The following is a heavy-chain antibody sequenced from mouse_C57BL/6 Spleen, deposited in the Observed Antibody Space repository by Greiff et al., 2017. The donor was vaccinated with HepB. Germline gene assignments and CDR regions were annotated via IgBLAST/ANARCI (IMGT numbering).Heavy chain of an antibody. V-gene: IGHV1-82*01. CDR2: IYPGDGDT. Sequence: QVQLQQSGPELVKPGASVKISCKASGYAFSSSWMNWVKQRTGKGLEWIGRIYPGDGDTNYNGKFKGKATLTADKSSSTAYMQLSSLTSEDAAVYCCARAWFAYWGQGTLVTVSA. CDR3: ARAWFAY. CDR1: GYAFSSSW. J-gene: IGHJ3*01.